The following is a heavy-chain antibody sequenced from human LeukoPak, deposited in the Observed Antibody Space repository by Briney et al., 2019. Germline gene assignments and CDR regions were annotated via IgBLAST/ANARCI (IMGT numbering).Heavy chain of an antibody. V-gene: IGHV3-21*01. D-gene: IGHD2-15*01. CDR2: ISSSSSYI. Sequence: GGSLRLSCAASGFTFSSYSMNWVRQAPGKGLEWVSSISSSSSYIYYADSVKGRFTISRDNAKNSLYLQMNSLRAEDTAVYYCARDAKAIYCSGGSCYPQGVPFDYWGQGTLVTVSS. J-gene: IGHJ4*02. CDR1: GFTFSSYS. CDR3: ARDAKAIYCSGGSCYPQGVPFDY.